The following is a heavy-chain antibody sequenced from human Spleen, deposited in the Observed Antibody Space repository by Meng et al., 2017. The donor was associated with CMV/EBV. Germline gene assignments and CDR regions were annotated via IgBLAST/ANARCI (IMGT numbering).Heavy chain of an antibody. CDR1: GGSFSGYY. J-gene: IGHJ6*02. V-gene: IGHV4-34*01. Sequence: SQTLSLTCAVYGGSFSGYYWSWIRQPPGKGLEWIGEINHSGSTNYNPSLKSRVTISVDTSKNQFSLKLSSVTAADTAVYYCASGVQLRFLEWLPDYYYYGMDVWGQGTTVTVSS. CDR3: ASGVQLRFLEWLPDYYYYGMDV. D-gene: IGHD3-3*01. CDR2: INHSGST.